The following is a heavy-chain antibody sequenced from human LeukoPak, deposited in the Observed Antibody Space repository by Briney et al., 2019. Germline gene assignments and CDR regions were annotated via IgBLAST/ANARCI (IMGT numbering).Heavy chain of an antibody. CDR1: GGSLSSYY. CDR2: IYYSGST. Sequence: SGTLSLTCTVSGGSLSSYYWSWLRQPPGKGLEWIGYIYYSGSTNYNPSLKSRVTISVDTSKNQFSLKLSSVTAADTAVYYCARTDDHYDILTGYYGYYFDYWGQGTLVTVSS. V-gene: IGHV4-59*01. D-gene: IGHD3-9*01. J-gene: IGHJ4*02. CDR3: ARTDDHYDILTGYYGYYFDY.